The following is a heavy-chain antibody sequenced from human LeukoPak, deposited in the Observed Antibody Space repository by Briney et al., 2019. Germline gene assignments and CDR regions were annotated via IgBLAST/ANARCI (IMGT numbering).Heavy chain of an antibody. V-gene: IGHV1-18*01. CDR3: ARIVPTGYCSSTSCYTDAFDI. CDR1: GYTFTRYG. D-gene: IGHD2-2*02. J-gene: IGHJ3*02. CDR2: ISAYNGNT. Sequence: GASVKVSCKASGYTFTRYGISWVRQAPGQGLEWMGWISAYNGNTNYAQKLQGRVTMTTDTSTSTAYMELRSLRSDDTAVYYCARIVPTGYCSSTSCYTDAFDIWGQGTVDPVSS.